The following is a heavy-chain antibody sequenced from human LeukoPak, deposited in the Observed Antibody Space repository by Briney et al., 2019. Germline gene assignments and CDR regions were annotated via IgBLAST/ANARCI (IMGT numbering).Heavy chain of an antibody. CDR2: IRSKANSYAT. CDR1: GFTFSGSA. CDR3: TRDGGSSSWYVDY. Sequence: GGSLRLSCAASGFTFSGSAMHWARQASGKGLEWVGRIRSKANSYATAYAASVKGRFTISRDDSKNTAYLQMNSLKTEDTAVYYCTRDGGSSSWYVDYWGQGTLITVSS. J-gene: IGHJ4*02. D-gene: IGHD6-13*01. V-gene: IGHV3-73*01.